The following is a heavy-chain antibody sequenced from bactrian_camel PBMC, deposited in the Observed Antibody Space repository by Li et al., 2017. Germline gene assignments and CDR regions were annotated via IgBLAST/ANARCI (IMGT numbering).Heavy chain of an antibody. V-gene: IGHV3S40*01. CDR2: IYVGGGST. Sequence: DVQLVESGGGSVQTGGSLRLSCAASGSTYSINCIGWFRQAPGKEREGVAVIYVGGGSTYYADSVKGRFTISRDNAKNTVYLQMNRLKPEDTAMYYCAADSPGWCMGWTPDALREFNYWGQGTQVTVS. J-gene: IGHJ4*01. CDR1: GSTYSINC. D-gene: IGHD3*01. CDR3: AADSPGWCMGWTPDALREFNY.